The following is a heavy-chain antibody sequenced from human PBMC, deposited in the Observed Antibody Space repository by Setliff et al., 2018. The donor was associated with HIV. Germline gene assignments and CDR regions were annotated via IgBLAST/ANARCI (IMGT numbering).Heavy chain of an antibody. CDR3: ARAASFCSGGNCYSGDYFDN. Sequence: GGSLRLSCAASGFTFSSYAMHWVRQAPGKGLEWVAVISYDGSNKYYADSVKGRFTISRDNSKNTLYLQMNSLRIEDTAVYYCARAASFCSGGNCYSGDYFDNWGQGTQVTVSS. CDR1: GFTFSSYA. J-gene: IGHJ4*02. V-gene: IGHV3-30-3*01. D-gene: IGHD2-15*01. CDR2: ISYDGSNK.